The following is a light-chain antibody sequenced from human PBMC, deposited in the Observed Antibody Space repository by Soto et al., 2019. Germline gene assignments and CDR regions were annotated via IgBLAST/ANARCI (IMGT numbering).Light chain of an antibody. J-gene: IGLJ3*02. V-gene: IGLV4-69*01. CDR1: SGHSNYD. CDR2: LSSDGSH. Sequence: QAVVTQSPSASASLGASVKLTCTLSSGHSNYDIVWHQQQPQKGPRYLMRLSSDGSHTKGDGIPDRFSGSSSGAERYLTISSLQSEDEADYYCQAWGTGIWVFGGGTKVTVL. CDR3: QAWGTGIWV.